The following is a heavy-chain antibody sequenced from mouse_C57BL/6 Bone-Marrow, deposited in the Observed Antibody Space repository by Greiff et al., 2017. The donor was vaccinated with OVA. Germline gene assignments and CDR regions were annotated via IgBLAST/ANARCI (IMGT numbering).Heavy chain of an antibody. CDR3: ARWGKRLYDYFLFAY. J-gene: IGHJ3*01. Sequence: QVQLQQPGAELVKPGASVKLSCKASGYTFTSYWMQWVKQRPGQGLEWIGEIDPSDSYTNYNQKFKGKATLTVDTSSSTAYMQLSSLTSEDSAVYYGARWGKRLYDYFLFAYWGQGTLVTVSA. V-gene: IGHV1-50*01. CDR2: IDPSDSYT. CDR1: GYTFTSYW. D-gene: IGHD2-4*01.